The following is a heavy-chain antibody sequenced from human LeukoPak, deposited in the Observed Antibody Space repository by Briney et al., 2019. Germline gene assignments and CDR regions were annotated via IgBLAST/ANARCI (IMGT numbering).Heavy chain of an antibody. D-gene: IGHD3-10*01. Sequence: GGSLRLSCAASGFTFSSYGMHWVRQAPGKGVEWVAFIRYDGSNKCYADSVKGRFTISRDNSKNTLYLQMNSLRAEDTAVYYCAKDPFFASGKLDYWGQGILVTVSS. CDR1: GFTFSSYG. V-gene: IGHV3-30*02. CDR2: IRYDGSNK. J-gene: IGHJ4*02. CDR3: AKDPFFASGKLDY.